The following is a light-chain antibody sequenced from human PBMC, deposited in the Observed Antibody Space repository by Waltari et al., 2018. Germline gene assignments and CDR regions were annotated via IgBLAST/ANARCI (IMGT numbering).Light chain of an antibody. V-gene: IGKV4-1*01. CDR2: WAP. Sequence: DIVMTHSPDSLAVSLGERATINCKSSQSALYSSNNKNYLAWYKQKPGKPPELLIYWAPTRESGVPDRFIGSGSGTDCTRTISSLQAEDVAVYYCQQYYTTPCTFGPGTKVDIK. CDR1: QSALYSSNNKNY. CDR3: QQYYTTPCT. J-gene: IGKJ3*01.